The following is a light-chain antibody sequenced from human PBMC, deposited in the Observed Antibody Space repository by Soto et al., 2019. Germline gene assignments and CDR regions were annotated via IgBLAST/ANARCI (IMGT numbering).Light chain of an antibody. J-gene: IGLJ2*01. CDR1: SSDVGAYNY. Sequence: QSALTQPASVSGSPGRSITISCTGTSSDVGAYNYVSWYQQYPGKAPKLMIYDVSNRPSGVSNRFSGSKAGNTASLTISGRQAEDEADIYCSSSTSSSTPLFGGGTKLTVL. CDR3: SSSTSSSTPL. CDR2: DVS. V-gene: IGLV2-14*01.